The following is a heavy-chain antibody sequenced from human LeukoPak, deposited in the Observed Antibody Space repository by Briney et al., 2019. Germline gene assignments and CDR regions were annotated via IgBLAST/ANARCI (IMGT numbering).Heavy chain of an antibody. CDR1: GFTFNNYA. J-gene: IGHJ4*02. Sequence: GGSLRLSCAASGFTFNNYAMNWVRQAPGKGLEWVSAISATGGTTYYADSVKGRFTISRDNSKNTLFLQMNSLRAEDTAVYYCARRRDSSGAWDWGQGTLVTVSS. CDR2: ISATGGTT. D-gene: IGHD6-6*01. CDR3: ARRRDSSGAWD. V-gene: IGHV3-23*01.